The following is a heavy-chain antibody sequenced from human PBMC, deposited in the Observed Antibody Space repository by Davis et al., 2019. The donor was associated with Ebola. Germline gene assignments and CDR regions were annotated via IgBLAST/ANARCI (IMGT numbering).Heavy chain of an antibody. V-gene: IGHV3-23*01. J-gene: IGHJ4*02. CDR2: ISGSGGST. D-gene: IGHD3-22*01. Sequence: GESLKISCAASGFTFSSYAMSWVRQAPGKGLEWVSAISGSGGSTYYADSVKGRFTISRDNSKNTLYLQMNSLRAEDTAVYYCAKEGYYDSSGYYYYFDYWGQGTPVTVSS. CDR3: AKEGYYDSSGYYYYFDY. CDR1: GFTFSSYA.